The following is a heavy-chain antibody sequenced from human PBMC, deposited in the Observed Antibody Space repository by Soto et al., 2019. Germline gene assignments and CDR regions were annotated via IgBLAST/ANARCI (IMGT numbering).Heavy chain of an antibody. CDR1: GFRFSSKA. Sequence: EVQLLESGGGLVQPGGSLRLSCAASGFRFSSKAMSWVRQAPGKGLEWVSIISGSGSSTYYTDSLKGRFTISRDNSKNMVYLEMNYLRAEDTAVYYCAKENGFQFVNFGASGFDYWGHGSLVSVSS. CDR2: ISGSGSST. V-gene: IGHV3-23*01. CDR3: AKENGFQFVNFGASGFDY. J-gene: IGHJ4*01. D-gene: IGHD6-6*01.